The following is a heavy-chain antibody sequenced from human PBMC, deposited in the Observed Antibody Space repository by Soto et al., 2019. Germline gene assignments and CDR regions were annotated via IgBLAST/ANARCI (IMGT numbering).Heavy chain of an antibody. CDR1: GFTFSSYA. CDR3: AKDSVVPGLSYY. D-gene: IGHD2-15*01. Sequence: EVQLLESGGGLVQPGGSLRLSCAASGFTFSSYAMTWARQAPGKGLEWVSAISGSGGSTYYADSVKGRFTISRDNSKNPLYLQMNSLRADDTAVYYCAKDSVVPGLSYYWGQGTLVTVSS. V-gene: IGHV3-23*01. CDR2: ISGSGGST. J-gene: IGHJ4*02.